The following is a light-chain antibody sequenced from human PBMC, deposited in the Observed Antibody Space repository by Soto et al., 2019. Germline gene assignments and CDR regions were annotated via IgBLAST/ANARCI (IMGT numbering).Light chain of an antibody. CDR2: DAA. CDR3: QQFDTLIT. J-gene: IGKJ5*01. V-gene: IGKV1-33*01. Sequence: DIQMTQSPSSLSASVGDRVSITCQASHDIVFFLNWYQQKACKAPKLLIYDAAILQAGVPSRFSGGGSGTYFIFTISIQHAEDVATYYCQQFDTLITFGQGTRLEI. CDR1: HDIVFF.